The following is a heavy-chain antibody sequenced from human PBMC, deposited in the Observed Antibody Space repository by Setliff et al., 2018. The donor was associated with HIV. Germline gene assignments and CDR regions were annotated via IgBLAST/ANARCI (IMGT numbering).Heavy chain of an antibody. CDR1: GGSINSNSYY. CDR2: IYYSGST. D-gene: IGHD6-19*01. V-gene: IGHV4-39*01. Sequence: LSLTSTVSGGSINSNSYYWAWIRQPPGRGLEWIGSIYYSGSTYYNPSLKSRVTISAYTSKIQFSLKLSSVTAADTAVYYCLRLTGISSGCYGGGYYYDYWGRGTLVTLS. CDR3: LRLTGISSGCYGGGYYYDY. J-gene: IGHJ4*02.